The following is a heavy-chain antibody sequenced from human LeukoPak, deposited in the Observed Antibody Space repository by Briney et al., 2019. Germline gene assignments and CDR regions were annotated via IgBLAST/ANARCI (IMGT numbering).Heavy chain of an antibody. Sequence: ASVTVSCKASGYTFTGYYMHWVRQAPGQGLEWMGWINPNSGGTNYAQKFQGRVTMTRDTSISTAYMELSRLRSDDTAVYYCARDGYSSGWAHFDYWGQGTLVTVSP. D-gene: IGHD6-19*01. J-gene: IGHJ4*02. CDR1: GYTFTGYY. CDR3: ARDGYSSGWAHFDY. CDR2: INPNSGGT. V-gene: IGHV1-2*02.